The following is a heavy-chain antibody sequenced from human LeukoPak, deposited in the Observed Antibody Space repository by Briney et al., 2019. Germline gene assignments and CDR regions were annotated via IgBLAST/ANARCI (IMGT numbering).Heavy chain of an antibody. Sequence: GGSLRLSCAASGFTFSSYAMSWVRQAPGKGLEWVSSISSSGSYIYYADSVKGRFTISRDNAKNSLYLQMNSLRAEDTAVYYCAREGGLQLWGFGYWGQGTLVTVSS. V-gene: IGHV3-21*01. CDR3: AREGGLQLWGFGY. D-gene: IGHD5-18*01. J-gene: IGHJ4*02. CDR2: ISSSGSYI. CDR1: GFTFSSYA.